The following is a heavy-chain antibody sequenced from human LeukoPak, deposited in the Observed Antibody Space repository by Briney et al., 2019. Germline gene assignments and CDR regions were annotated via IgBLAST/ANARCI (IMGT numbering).Heavy chain of an antibody. CDR2: IYTSGST. J-gene: IGHJ6*03. D-gene: IGHD4-17*01. V-gene: IGHV4-4*07. CDR1: GGSISNYY. Sequence: TSETLSLTCTVSGGSISNYYWSWIRQPAGKGLEWIGRIYTSGSTNYNPSLKSRVTMSVDTSKNQFSLKLSSVTAADTAVYYCARDLAVTTKYYYYYYYMDVWGKGTTVTISS. CDR3: ARDLAVTTKYYYYYYYMDV.